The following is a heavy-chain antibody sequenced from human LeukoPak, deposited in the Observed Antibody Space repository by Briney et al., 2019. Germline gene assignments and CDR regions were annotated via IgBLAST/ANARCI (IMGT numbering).Heavy chain of an antibody. CDR2: ISGGGGST. V-gene: IGHV3-23*01. Sequence: GGSLRLSCAASGFTFSSYAMSWVRQAPGKGLEWVSAISGGGGSTYYTDSVKGRFTISRDNSKNTLYLQMNSLKAEDTAVYYCAKVGESGGVWKYYFDYWGQGTLVTVSS. CDR3: AKVGESGGVWKYYFDY. D-gene: IGHD2-8*02. CDR1: GFTFSSYA. J-gene: IGHJ4*02.